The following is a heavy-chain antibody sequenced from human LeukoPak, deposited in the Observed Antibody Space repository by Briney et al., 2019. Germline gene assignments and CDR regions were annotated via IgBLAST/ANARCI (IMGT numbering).Heavy chain of an antibody. CDR1: GGSISSSSYY. J-gene: IGHJ6*02. V-gene: IGHV4-39*07. Sequence: SETLSLTCTVSGGSISSSSYYWGWIRQPPGKGLEWIGSIYYSGSTYYNPSLKSRVTISVDTSKNQFSLKLSSVTAADTAVYYCARDPHNYRLYYYGMDVWGQGTTVTVSS. CDR2: IYYSGST. CDR3: ARDPHNYRLYYYGMDV. D-gene: IGHD5-24*01.